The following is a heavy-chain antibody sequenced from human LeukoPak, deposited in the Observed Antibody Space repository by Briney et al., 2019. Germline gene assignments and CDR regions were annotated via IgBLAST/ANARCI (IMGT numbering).Heavy chain of an antibody. J-gene: IGHJ4*02. V-gene: IGHV3-23*01. D-gene: IGHD5/OR15-5a*01. CDR1: GFTFGTSA. CDR2: ITDSGGST. Sequence: GGSLRLSRAASGFTFGTSAMYWVRQAPGKGLEWVSTITDSGGSTFYADSVKGRFTISRDNSKNTLYLQMNSLRADDTAVYYCAKDLAAVSYWGLGSLVTVSS. CDR3: AKDLAAVSY.